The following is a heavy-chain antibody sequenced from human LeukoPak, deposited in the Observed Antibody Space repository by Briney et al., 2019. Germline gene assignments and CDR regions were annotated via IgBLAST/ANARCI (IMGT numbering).Heavy chain of an antibody. CDR2: IHRSGGT. CDR3: ARHNGWAFDI. D-gene: IGHD2-15*01. V-gene: IGHV4-34*01. Sequence: SETLSLTCAVYGGSFSGWWSWIRQPPGKGLEWIGEIHRSGGTKYNPSLRSLDTISVDTSKRQISLKMTSVTAADTAIYYCARHNGWAFDIWGQGTVVTVSS. J-gene: IGHJ3*02. CDR1: GGSFSGW.